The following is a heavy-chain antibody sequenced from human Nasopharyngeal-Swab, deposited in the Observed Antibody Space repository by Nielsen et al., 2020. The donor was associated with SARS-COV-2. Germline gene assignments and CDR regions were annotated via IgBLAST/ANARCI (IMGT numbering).Heavy chain of an antibody. CDR1: GYTFVNYY. V-gene: IGHV1-46*01. CDR2: INPTGGST. CDR3: ARAATYYDFWSGYFFD. J-gene: IGHJ4*02. Sequence: ASVKVSCKASGYTFVNYYMQWVRQAPGQGLEWMGTINPTGGSTTYAQDFQGRVTMTRDTSTSTVYMELSSLRSEDTAVYYCARAATYYDFWSGYFFDWGQGTLVTVSS. D-gene: IGHD3-3*01.